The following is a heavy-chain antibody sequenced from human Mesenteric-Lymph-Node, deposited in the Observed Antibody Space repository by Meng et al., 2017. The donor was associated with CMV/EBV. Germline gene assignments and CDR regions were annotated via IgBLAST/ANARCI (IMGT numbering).Heavy chain of an antibody. Sequence: SETLSLTCAVYGGSFSGYYWSWIRQPPGKGLEWIGEINHSGSTNYNPSLKSRVTISVDTSKNQFSLKLSSVTAADTAVYSCARGRLATMAGLDVWGQGTTVTVSS. V-gene: IGHV4-34*01. D-gene: IGHD3-10*01. CDR1: GGSFSGYY. CDR2: INHSGST. J-gene: IGHJ6*02. CDR3: ARGRLATMAGLDV.